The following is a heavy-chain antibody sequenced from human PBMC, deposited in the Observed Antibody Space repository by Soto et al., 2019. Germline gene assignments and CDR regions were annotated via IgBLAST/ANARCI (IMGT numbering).Heavy chain of an antibody. V-gene: IGHV3-30*18. D-gene: IGHD3-3*01. J-gene: IGHJ6*01. CDR3: AKVFFSSHRPESTFYYG. CDR2: ISYDGSNK. Sequence: TGLDLAAVISYDGSNKYYADSVKGRFTISRDNSKNTLYLQMNSLRAEDTAVYYCAKVFFSSHRPESTFYYG.